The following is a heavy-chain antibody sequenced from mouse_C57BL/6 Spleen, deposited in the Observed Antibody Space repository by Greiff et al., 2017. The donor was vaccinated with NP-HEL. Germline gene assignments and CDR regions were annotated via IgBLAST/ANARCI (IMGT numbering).Heavy chain of an antibody. Sequence: EVMLVESGGGLVKPGGSLKLSCAASGFTFSSYAMSWVRQTPEKRLEWVATISDGGSYTYYPDNVKGRFTISRDNAKNNLYLQMSHLKSEDTAMYYCARDGYGYDWAYWGQGTLVTVSA. CDR3: ARDGYGYDWAY. CDR1: GFTFSSYA. J-gene: IGHJ3*01. CDR2: ISDGGSYT. V-gene: IGHV5-4*01. D-gene: IGHD2-2*01.